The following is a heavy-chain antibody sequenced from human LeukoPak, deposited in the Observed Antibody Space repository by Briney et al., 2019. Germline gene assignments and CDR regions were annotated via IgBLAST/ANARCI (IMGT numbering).Heavy chain of an antibody. V-gene: IGHV1-2*02. D-gene: IGHD3-22*01. CDR2: IKPNSGGT. J-gene: IGHJ5*02. CDR3: ARMSYYDSSGDNWFDP. Sequence: ASVKVSCKASGYTFTDYYMHWVRQAPGQGLEWMGWIKPNSGGTRSAQKFQGRVTMTRDTSISTAYMELSSLRSEDTAVYYCARMSYYDSSGDNWFDPWGQGTLVTVSS. CDR1: GYTFTDYY.